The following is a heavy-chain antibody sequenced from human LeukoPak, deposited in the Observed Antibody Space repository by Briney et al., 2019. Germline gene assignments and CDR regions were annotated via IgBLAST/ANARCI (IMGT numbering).Heavy chain of an antibody. CDR2: IYYSGST. CDR1: GGSISSYY. V-gene: IGHV4-59*01. D-gene: IGHD3-22*01. Sequence: TSETLSLTCTVSGGSISSYYWSWIRQPPGKGLEWIGYIYYSGSTNYNPSLKSRVTISVDTSKNQFSLKLSSVTAADTAVYYCARDRDSSGYYDYWGQGTLVTVSS. CDR3: ARDRDSSGYYDY. J-gene: IGHJ4*02.